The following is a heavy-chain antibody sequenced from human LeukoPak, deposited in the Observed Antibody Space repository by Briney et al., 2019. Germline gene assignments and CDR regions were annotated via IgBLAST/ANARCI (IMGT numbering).Heavy chain of an antibody. CDR2: IYNSGST. CDR1: GVSISSGSYF. J-gene: IGHJ2*01. CDR3: ARAGHYDFWSGNSPSQRYFDL. V-gene: IGHV4-61*02. Sequence: SETLSLTCSVSGVSISSGSYFWSWIRQPAGKGLEWSGRIYNSGSTSYNPSLKSRVSISVDTSKNQFSLNLSSVTAADTAVYYCARAGHYDFWSGNSPSQRYFDLWGRGTLVTVSS. D-gene: IGHD3-3*01.